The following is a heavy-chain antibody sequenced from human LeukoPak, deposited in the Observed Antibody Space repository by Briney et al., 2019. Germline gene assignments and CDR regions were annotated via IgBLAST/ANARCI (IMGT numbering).Heavy chain of an antibody. Sequence: SSETLSLTCSVSGSPINSRSYFGCWRRQPRGRGVEWIGRLYDGGNTHYNPALKSRVTISADTSKSHISLKMTSVTAADTAMYYCARLNKYGGPQPLHWGQGTRVTVSS. V-gene: IGHV4-39*02. J-gene: IGHJ1*01. CDR3: ARLNKYGGPQPLH. CDR2: LYDGGNT. CDR1: GSPINSRSYF. D-gene: IGHD4-23*01.